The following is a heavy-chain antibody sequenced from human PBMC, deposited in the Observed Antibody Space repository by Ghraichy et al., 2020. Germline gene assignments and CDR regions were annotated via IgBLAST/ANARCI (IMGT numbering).Heavy chain of an antibody. CDR2: IKEDGSEK. D-gene: IGHD3-3*01. CDR3: ARCPTIFGLVPHFDY. CDR1: GFTFSDYW. J-gene: IGHJ4*02. V-gene: IGHV3-7*03. Sequence: GGSLRLSCAASGFTFSDYWMSWVRQAPGKGLEWVAIIKEDGSEKYYVGSVKGRFTISRDNAKNSLYLQMISLIAEDTAVYYCARCPTIFGLVPHFDYWGQGTLVTVSS.